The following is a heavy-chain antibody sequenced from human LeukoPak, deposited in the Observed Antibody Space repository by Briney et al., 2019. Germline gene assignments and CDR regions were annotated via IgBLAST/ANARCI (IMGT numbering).Heavy chain of an antibody. V-gene: IGHV4-34*01. J-gene: IGHJ4*02. CDR2: INHSGST. D-gene: IGHD3-10*01. CDR3: ARGPQFGFDY. Sequence: SETLSLTCAVYGGSFSGYYWSWIRQPPGKGLEWIGEINHSGSTNYNPSLKSRVTISVDTSKNQFSLKLSSVTAAVTAVYYCARGPQFGFDYWGQGTLVTVSS. CDR1: GGSFSGYY.